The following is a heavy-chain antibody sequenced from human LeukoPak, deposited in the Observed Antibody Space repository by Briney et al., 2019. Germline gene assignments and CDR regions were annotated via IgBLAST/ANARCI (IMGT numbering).Heavy chain of an antibody. CDR3: AREGPICSSTSCHTNSFDY. CDR2: INPNSGGT. V-gene: IGHV1-2*02. D-gene: IGHD2-2*01. J-gene: IGHJ4*02. CDR1: GYTFTGYY. Sequence: ASVKVSCKASGYTFTGYYMHWVRQAPGQGLEWMGWINPNSGGTNYAQKFQGRVTMTRDTSISTAYMELSRLRSDDTAVYHCAREGPICSSTSCHTNSFDYWGQGTLVTVSS.